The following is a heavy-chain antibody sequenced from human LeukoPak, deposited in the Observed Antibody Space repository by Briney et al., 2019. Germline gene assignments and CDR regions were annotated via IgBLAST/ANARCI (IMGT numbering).Heavy chain of an antibody. D-gene: IGHD3-22*01. CDR1: GFTFSSYA. CDR2: ISYDGSNK. CDR3: ARSVYDSSGYYLLFDY. Sequence: QPGRSLRLSCAASGFTFSSYAMHWVRQAPGKGLEWVAVISYDGSNKYYADSVKGRFTISRDNSKNTLYLQMNSLRAEDTAVYYCARSVYDSSGYYLLFDYWGQGTLVTVSS. V-gene: IGHV3-30*04. J-gene: IGHJ4*02.